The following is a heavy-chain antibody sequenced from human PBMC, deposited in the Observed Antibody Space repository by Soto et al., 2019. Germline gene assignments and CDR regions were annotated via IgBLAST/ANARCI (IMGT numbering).Heavy chain of an antibody. CDR1: GFTFSEYS. D-gene: IGHD3-22*01. Sequence: GGSLRLSCAASGFTFSEYSMNWVRQAPGKGLEWVSYISSRSHTIYCAESVKGRFTISRDNAKKSLYLQVNSLRDEDTAMYYCARDPGYYDSSNYFDSWGQGTLVTVSS. CDR2: ISSRSHTI. CDR3: ARDPGYYDSSNYFDS. J-gene: IGHJ4*02. V-gene: IGHV3-48*02.